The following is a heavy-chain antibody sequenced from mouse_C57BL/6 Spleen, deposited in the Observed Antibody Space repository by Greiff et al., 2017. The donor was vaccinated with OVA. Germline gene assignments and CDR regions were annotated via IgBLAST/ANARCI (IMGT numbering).Heavy chain of an antibody. D-gene: IGHD3-2*02. Sequence: QVQLKESGAELARPGASVKLSCKASGYTFTSYGISWVKQRTGQGLEWIGEIYPRSGNTYYNEKFKGKATLTADKSSSTAYMELRSLTSEDSAVYSCARAAQATGFDYWGQGTTLTVSS. V-gene: IGHV1-81*01. CDR2: IYPRSGNT. J-gene: IGHJ2*01. CDR3: ARAAQATGFDY. CDR1: GYTFTSYG.